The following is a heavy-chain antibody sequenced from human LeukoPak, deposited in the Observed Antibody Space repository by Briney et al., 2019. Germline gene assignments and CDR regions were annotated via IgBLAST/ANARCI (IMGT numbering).Heavy chain of an antibody. D-gene: IGHD4-17*01. V-gene: IGHV4-38-2*02. J-gene: IGHJ4*02. Sequence: SETLSLTCTVSGYSISSGSYWGWIRQPPGKGLEWIGNMFHSGDTYHNPSLKSRVTISADTSKNQFSLNLTSVTAADTAVYYCAKVGAYGDFARHDYWGQGTLVTVSS. CDR3: AKVGAYGDFARHDY. CDR2: MFHSGDT. CDR1: GYSISSGSY.